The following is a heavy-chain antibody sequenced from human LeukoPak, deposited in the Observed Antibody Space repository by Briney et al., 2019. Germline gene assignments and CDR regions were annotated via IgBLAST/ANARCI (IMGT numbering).Heavy chain of an antibody. CDR1: GFTFSSYS. J-gene: IGHJ3*02. Sequence: GGSLRLSCAASGFTFSSYSMNWVRQAPGKGLEWGSYISSSSSTIYYADSVKGRFTISRDNAKNSLYLQMNSLRAEDTAVYYCARETIFGVGDAFDIWGQGTMVTVSS. CDR3: ARETIFGVGDAFDI. V-gene: IGHV3-48*01. CDR2: ISSSSSTI. D-gene: IGHD3-3*01.